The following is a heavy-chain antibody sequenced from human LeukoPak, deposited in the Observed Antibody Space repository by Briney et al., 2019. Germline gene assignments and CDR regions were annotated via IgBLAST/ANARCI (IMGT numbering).Heavy chain of an antibody. CDR3: ARGPYDFWSGTYTFFDY. CDR1: GYTFTGYY. Sequence: ASVKVSCKASGYTFTGYYMHWARQAPGQGLEWMGWINPNSGGTNYAQKFQGRVTMTWDTSISTAYMELSRLRSDDAAVYYCARGPYDFWSGTYTFFDYWGQGTLVTVSS. J-gene: IGHJ4*02. CDR2: INPNSGGT. V-gene: IGHV1-2*02. D-gene: IGHD3-3*01.